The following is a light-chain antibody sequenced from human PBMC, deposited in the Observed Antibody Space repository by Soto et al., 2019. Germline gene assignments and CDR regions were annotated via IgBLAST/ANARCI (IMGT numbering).Light chain of an antibody. V-gene: IGKV3-15*01. CDR1: QSVSSN. Sequence: EIVMTQSPATLSVSPVERATLSCMASQSVSSNLAWYQQKPGQAPRLLIYGASTRATDVPARFSGSGSGTDFTLTISSLEAEDFAVYYCHQRSNWLDTFGQGTRLEIK. J-gene: IGKJ5*01. CDR3: HQRSNWLDT. CDR2: GAS.